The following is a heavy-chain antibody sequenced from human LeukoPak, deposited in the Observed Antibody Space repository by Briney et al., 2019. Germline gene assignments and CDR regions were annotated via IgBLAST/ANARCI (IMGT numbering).Heavy chain of an antibody. D-gene: IGHD1/OR15-1a*01. CDR3: ARGIARTTPFFDY. CDR2: ISSSSSTI. J-gene: IGHJ4*02. Sequence: GGSLRLSGAASGFTFSSYSMNWVRQAPGKGLEWVSYISSSSSTIYYADSVKGRFTISRDNAKNSLYLQMNSLRAEDTAVYYCARGIARTTPFFDYWGQGTLVTVSS. V-gene: IGHV3-48*01. CDR1: GFTFSSYS.